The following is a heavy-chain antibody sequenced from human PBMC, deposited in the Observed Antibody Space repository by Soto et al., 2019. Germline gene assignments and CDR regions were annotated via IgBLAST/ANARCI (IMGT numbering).Heavy chain of an antibody. CDR1: GYSFTSLD. CDR2: MQPSTGRT. V-gene: IGHV1-8*01. J-gene: IGHJ4*02. D-gene: IGHD1-26*01. Sequence: QVQLVQSGAEVREHGASVKVSCKASGYSFTSLDINWVRQTAGQGLEWMGWMQPSTGRTGYAQQFQGRVTMTRDTSLNTAYMELTTLTSDDTAFYYCARGVSAGVDYWGQGTLVTVSS. CDR3: ARGVSAGVDY.